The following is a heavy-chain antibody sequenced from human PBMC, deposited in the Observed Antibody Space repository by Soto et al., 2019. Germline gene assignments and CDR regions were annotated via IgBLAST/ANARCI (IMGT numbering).Heavy chain of an antibody. D-gene: IGHD3-10*01. CDR1: GYTFTSYY. V-gene: IGHV1-46*01. J-gene: IGHJ6*02. Sequence: QVQLVQSGAEVKKPGASVRVSCKASGYTFTSYYIHWVRQAPGQGLEWMGMINPSAGSTSYAQKFQGRVTMTRDTSTTTVYMELSSLRSEDTAVYYCARGSLSGYYGSGYWGYGMDVWGQGTTVTVSS. CDR3: ARGSLSGYYGSGYWGYGMDV. CDR2: INPSAGST.